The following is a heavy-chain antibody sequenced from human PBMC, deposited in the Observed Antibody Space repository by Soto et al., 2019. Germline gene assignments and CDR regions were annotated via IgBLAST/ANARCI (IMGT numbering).Heavy chain of an antibody. CDR3: AKDRTPTVLLWFGELAY. V-gene: IGHV3-23*01. CDR1: VFNFYA. J-gene: IGHJ4*02. D-gene: IGHD3-10*01. Sequence: GGSLRPSCAASVFNFYAMSWVRQAPGKGLEWVASIRGSGSTTYYADSVRGRFTISRDNSKNTMYLQMNSLRAEDTAVYYCAKDRTPTVLLWFGELAYWGLGTLVTVSS. CDR2: IRGSGSTT.